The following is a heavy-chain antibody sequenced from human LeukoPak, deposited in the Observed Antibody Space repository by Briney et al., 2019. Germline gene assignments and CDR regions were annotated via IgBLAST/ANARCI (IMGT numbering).Heavy chain of an antibody. J-gene: IGHJ5*02. D-gene: IGHD3-9*01. Sequence: SETLSLTCTVSGGFISSYYWSWIRQPPGKGLECIGYIYYSGSTNYNPSLKSRVTISVDTSKNQFSLKLSSVTAADTAVYYCARDSAISQRENWFDPWGQGTLVTVSS. CDR3: ARDSAISQRENWFDP. CDR2: IYYSGST. CDR1: GGFISSYY. V-gene: IGHV4-59*01.